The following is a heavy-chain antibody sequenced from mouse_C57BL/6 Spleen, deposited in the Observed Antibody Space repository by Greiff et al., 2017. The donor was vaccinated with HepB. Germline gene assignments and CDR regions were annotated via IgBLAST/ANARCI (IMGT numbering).Heavy chain of an antibody. J-gene: IGHJ2*01. CDR3: AREDLYYFDY. V-gene: IGHV1-59*01. Sequence: VQLQQSGAELVRPGTSVKLSCKASGYTFTSYWMHWVKQRPGQGLEWIGVIDPSDSYTNYNQKFKGKATLTVDTSSSTAYMQLSSLTSEDSAVYYCAREDLYYFDYWGQGTTLTVSS. D-gene: IGHD5-1*01. CDR2: IDPSDSYT. CDR1: GYTFTSYW.